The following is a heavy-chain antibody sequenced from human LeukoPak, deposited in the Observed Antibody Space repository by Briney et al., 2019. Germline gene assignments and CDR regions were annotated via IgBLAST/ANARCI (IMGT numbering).Heavy chain of an antibody. CDR2: IGTAGDT. V-gene: IGHV3-13*01. Sequence: GGSLRLSCAASGFTFRTYDFPWVRQVKGIGLEWVSGIGTAGDTYYAGSVKGRFTIFRENAKNSLYLQMNSLRAGDTAVYYCVRVAWLDYHGMDVWGQGTTVTVSS. CDR3: VRVAWLDYHGMDV. D-gene: IGHD5-12*01. J-gene: IGHJ6*02. CDR1: GFTFRTYD.